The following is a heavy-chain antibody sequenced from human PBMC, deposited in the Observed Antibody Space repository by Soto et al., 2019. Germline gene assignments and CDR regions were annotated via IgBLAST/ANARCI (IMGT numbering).Heavy chain of an antibody. CDR1: GFTFSSYG. V-gene: IGHV3-30*18. CDR3: AKGPTVVSYGMDV. Sequence: QVQLVESGGGVVQPGRSLRLSCAASGFTFSSYGMHWVRQAPGKGLEWVAVISYDGSNKYYADSVKGRFTISRDNSKNTLYLQMNSLIAEDTAVYYCAKGPTVVSYGMDVWGQGTTVTVSS. D-gene: IGHD2-15*01. J-gene: IGHJ6*02. CDR2: ISYDGSNK.